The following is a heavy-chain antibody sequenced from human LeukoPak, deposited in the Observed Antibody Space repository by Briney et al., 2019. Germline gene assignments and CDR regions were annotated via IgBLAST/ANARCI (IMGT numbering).Heavy chain of an antibody. Sequence: SETLSLTCTVSGGSISSSSYYWGWIRQPPGKGLEWIGSIYYSGSTYYNPSLKSRVTISVDTSKNQFSLKLSSVTAADTAVYYCARWAVVGSGREGTNAFDIWGQGTMVTVSS. CDR3: ARWAVVGSGREGTNAFDI. J-gene: IGHJ3*02. CDR1: GGSISSSSYY. V-gene: IGHV4-39*01. D-gene: IGHD6-19*01. CDR2: IYYSGST.